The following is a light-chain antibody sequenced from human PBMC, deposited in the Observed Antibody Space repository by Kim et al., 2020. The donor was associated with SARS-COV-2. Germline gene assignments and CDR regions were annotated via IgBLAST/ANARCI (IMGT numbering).Light chain of an antibody. CDR3: QHSYTTPPT. J-gene: IGKJ4*01. Sequence: SVGERGTITCRASQSISYYLNWYQQTPGKAPKLLISGEASLLSGVPSRFSGSGSGTDFTLTISSLEPEDSATYYCQHSYTTPPTFGGGTKVDIK. CDR1: QSISYY. V-gene: IGKV1-39*01. CDR2: GEA.